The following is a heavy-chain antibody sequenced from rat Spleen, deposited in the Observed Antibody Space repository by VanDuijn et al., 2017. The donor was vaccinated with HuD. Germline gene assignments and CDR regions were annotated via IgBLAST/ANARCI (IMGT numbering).Heavy chain of an antibody. CDR1: GFTFTDFY. CDR2: IRNKANGYTT. CDR3: ARFNYGYPDY. V-gene: IGHV7-7*01. D-gene: IGHD1-7*01. Sequence: EVKLLESGGGLVQPGGSMRLSCAASGFTFTDFYMNWIRQPAGKAPEWLGFIRNKANGYTTEYNPSVKGRFTISRDNTQNMLYLQMNTLRAEDTATYYCARFNYGYPDYWGQGVMVTVSS. J-gene: IGHJ2*01.